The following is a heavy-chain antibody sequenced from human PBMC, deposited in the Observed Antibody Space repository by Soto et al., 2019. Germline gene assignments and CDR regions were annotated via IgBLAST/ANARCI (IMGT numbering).Heavy chain of an antibody. CDR2: IHYSGSN. J-gene: IGHJ4*02. CDR3: AREPYYYDRGGYYDY. Sequence: SETLSLTCTVAGGSTTSGGFYWNWIRQYPGKGLEWIGYIHYSGSNYHNPSLKSRVTISLDTSRNQISLKLSSVTDADTAIYYCAREPYYYDRGGYYDYWGQGTLVTVS. D-gene: IGHD3-22*01. V-gene: IGHV4-31*03. CDR1: GGSTTSGGFY.